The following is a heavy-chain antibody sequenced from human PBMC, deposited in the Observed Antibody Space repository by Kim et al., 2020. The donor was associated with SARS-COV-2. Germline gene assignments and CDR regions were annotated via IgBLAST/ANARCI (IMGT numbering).Heavy chain of an antibody. J-gene: IGHJ4*02. CDR1: GFTFSSYT. V-gene: IGHV3-30*04. CDR2: ISYDGSNK. Sequence: GGSLRLSCAASGFTFSSYTMHWVRQAPGKGLEWVAVISYDGSNKYYADSVKGRFTISRDNSKNTLYLQMNSLRAEDTAVYYCAAGGSSGWYDYFDYWGQG. D-gene: IGHD6-19*01. CDR3: AAGGSSGWYDYFDY.